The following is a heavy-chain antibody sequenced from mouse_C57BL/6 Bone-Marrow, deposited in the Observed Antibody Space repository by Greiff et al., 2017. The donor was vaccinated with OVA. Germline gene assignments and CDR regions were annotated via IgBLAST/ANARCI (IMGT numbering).Heavy chain of an antibody. D-gene: IGHD1-1*01. CDR3: ARLYGIRGY. J-gene: IGHJ2*01. CDR1: GYAFSSSW. Sequence: QVQLQQSGPELVKPGASVKISCKASGYAFSSSWMNWVKQRPGKGLEWIGRIYPGDGDTNYNGKFKGKATLTADKSSSTAYMQLSSLTSEDSAVYFCARLYGIRGYWGQGTTLTVSS. V-gene: IGHV1-82*01. CDR2: IYPGDGDT.